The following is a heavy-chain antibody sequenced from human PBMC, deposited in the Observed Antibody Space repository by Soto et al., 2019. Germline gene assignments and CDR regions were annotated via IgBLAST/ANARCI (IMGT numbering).Heavy chain of an antibody. Sequence: TLSLTCVVSGGPISSGGYSWTLILQPPGRGLEWIGYISQSGSADYNPSLKSRVTISVDTSKNQFSLRLSSVTAADTAVYYCARDRNGRGGIDFWGQGILVTFSS. CDR2: ISQSGSA. J-gene: IGHJ4*02. D-gene: IGHD1-1*01. CDR1: GGPISSGGYS. CDR3: ARDRNGRGGIDF. V-gene: IGHV4-30-2*01.